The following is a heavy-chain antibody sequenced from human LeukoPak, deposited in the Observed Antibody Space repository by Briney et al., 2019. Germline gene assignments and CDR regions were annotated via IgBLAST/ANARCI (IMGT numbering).Heavy chain of an antibody. Sequence: GRSLRLSCAASGFTFSSYAMHWVRQAPGKGLEWVAVISYDGSNKYYADSVKGRFTISRDNSKNTLYLQMNSLRAEDTAVYYCAREGGSWAAYYFDYWGQGTMVTVS. CDR2: ISYDGSNK. CDR3: AREGGSWAAYYFDY. J-gene: IGHJ4*03. CDR1: GFTFSSYA. V-gene: IGHV3-30-3*01. D-gene: IGHD1-26*01.